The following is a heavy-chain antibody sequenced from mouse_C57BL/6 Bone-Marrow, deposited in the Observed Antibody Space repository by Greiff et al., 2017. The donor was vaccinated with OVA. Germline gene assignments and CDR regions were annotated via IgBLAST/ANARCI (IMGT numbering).Heavy chain of an antibody. D-gene: IGHD1-1*01. J-gene: IGHJ2*01. CDR3: ARGYGSRRGHYFDY. V-gene: IGHV1-64*01. Sequence: QVQLQQPGAELVKPGASVKLSCKASGYTFTSYWMHWVKQRPGQGLEWIGMIHPNSGSTNYNEKFKSKATLTVDKSSSTAYMQLSSLTSEDSAVYYCARGYGSRRGHYFDYWGQGTTLTVSS. CDR2: IHPNSGST. CDR1: GYTFTSYW.